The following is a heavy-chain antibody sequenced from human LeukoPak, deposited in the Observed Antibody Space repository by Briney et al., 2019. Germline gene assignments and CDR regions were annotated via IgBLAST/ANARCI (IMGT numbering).Heavy chain of an antibody. CDR2: INSGGGTV. Sequence: PGGSLRLSCTASGFTFSNYEMSWVRQAPGKGMEWVSYINSGGGTVYYADSVKDRFTTSRDTAKNSLFLQMHTLRAEDSALYYCVVAGWIDYWGQGTLVTVSS. V-gene: IGHV3-48*03. J-gene: IGHJ4*02. D-gene: IGHD3-9*01. CDR1: GFTFSNYE. CDR3: VVAGWIDY.